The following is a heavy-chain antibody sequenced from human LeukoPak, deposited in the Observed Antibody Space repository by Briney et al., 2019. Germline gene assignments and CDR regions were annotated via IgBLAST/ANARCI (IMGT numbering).Heavy chain of an antibody. CDR3: ARELRTPYDILGRGNAFDI. V-gene: IGHV3-30*14. CDR1: GFTFSTYA. J-gene: IGHJ3*02. Sequence: PGGSLRLSCAASGFTFSTYAMHWVRQAPGKGLEWVAAISYDGSNKNYADSVKGRFTISRDNSKNTLYLQMNSLRAEDTAVYYCARELRTPYDILGRGNAFDIWGQGTMVTVSS. D-gene: IGHD3-9*01. CDR2: ISYDGSNK.